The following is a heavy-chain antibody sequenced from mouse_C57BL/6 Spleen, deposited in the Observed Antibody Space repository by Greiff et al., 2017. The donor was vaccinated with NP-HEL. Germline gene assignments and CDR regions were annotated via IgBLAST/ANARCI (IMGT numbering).Heavy chain of an antibody. J-gene: IGHJ4*01. CDR3: ARYYSNYEDYYAMDY. V-gene: IGHV1-69*01. CDR2: IDPSDSYT. CDR1: GYTFTSYW. Sequence: QVQLQQSGAELVMPGASVKLSCKASGYTFTSYWMHWVKQRPGQGLEWIGEIDPSDSYTNYNQKFKGKSTLTVDKSSSTAYMQLSSLTSEDSAVYYCARYYSNYEDYYAMDYWGQGTSVTVSS. D-gene: IGHD2-5*01.